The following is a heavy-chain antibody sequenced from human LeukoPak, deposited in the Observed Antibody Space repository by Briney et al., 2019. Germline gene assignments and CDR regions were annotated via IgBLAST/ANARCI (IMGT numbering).Heavy chain of an antibody. J-gene: IGHJ4*02. D-gene: IGHD7-27*01. CDR1: VGSLSSSSYY. Sequence: SETLSLTCTVSVGSLSSSSYYWGWIRQPAGKGLEWIGRIYTSGSTNYNPSLKSRVTISVDTSKNQFSLKLSSVTAADTAVYYCARDHIPHWGSFGDWGQGTLVTVSS. CDR2: IYTSGST. CDR3: ARDHIPHWGSFGD. V-gene: IGHV4-61*02.